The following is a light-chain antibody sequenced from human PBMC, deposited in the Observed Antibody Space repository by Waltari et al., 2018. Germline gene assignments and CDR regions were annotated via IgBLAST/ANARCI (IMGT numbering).Light chain of an antibody. Sequence: SYELTQTPSVSVSPGQTASITCSGDILGNNNASWYQKKPGQSPLLGIYQDTNRPSGIPERFSGSKSGNAATLTISGTQAMDEADYYCQALGTGAWVFGGGTKLTVL. V-gene: IGLV3-1*01. CDR2: QDT. J-gene: IGLJ3*02. CDR3: QALGTGAWV. CDR1: ILGNNN.